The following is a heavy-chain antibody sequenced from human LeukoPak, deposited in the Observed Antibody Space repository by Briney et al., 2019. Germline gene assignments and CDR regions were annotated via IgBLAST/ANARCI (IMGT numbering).Heavy chain of an antibody. Sequence: PSETLYLTCAVYGESSFRSYYWRWIRQTPGGALEWIGEINHSGYTNYNPSLKSRVTLSIDPSKTQSSLRLKSVTAADTAVYYCSRQVVGNDYWGQGTLVTASS. D-gene: IGHD3-22*01. CDR3: SRQVVGNDY. CDR2: INHSGYT. V-gene: IGHV4-34*01. J-gene: IGHJ4*02. CDR1: GESSFRSYY.